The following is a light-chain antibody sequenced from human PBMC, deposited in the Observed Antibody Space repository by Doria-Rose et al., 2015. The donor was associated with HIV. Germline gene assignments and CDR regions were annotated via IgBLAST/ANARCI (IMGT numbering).Light chain of an antibody. Sequence: TQSPESLGMSLVERATLNCKSNQSLLYTSKNYLAWYQQKPGQPPKLLIYWASTRQSGVPARFSGSGSGTDFTLTISSLEAEDVAVYYCQQYYDTPSFGPGTTVDIK. CDR1: QSLLYTSKNY. CDR2: WAS. V-gene: IGKV4-1*01. J-gene: IGKJ3*01. CDR3: QQYYDTPS.